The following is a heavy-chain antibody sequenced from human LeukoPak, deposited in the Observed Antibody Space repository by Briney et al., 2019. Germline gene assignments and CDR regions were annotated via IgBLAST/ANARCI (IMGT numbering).Heavy chain of an antibody. J-gene: IGHJ4*02. CDR3: ARERGDDYYEDY. CDR2: ISYDGSNK. V-gene: IGHV3-30-3*01. Sequence: QAGGSLRLSCAASGFTFSSYAMHWVRQAPGKGLEWVAVISYDGSNKYYADSVKGRFTISRDNSKNTLYLQMNSLRAEDTAVYYCARERGDDYYEDYWGQGTLVTVSS. CDR1: GFTFSSYA. D-gene: IGHD3-22*01.